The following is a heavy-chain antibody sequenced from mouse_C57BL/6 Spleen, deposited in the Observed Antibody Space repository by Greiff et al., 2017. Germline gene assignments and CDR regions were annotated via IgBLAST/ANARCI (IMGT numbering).Heavy chain of an antibody. CDR1: GYTFTDYY. Sequence: QLQQSGAELVRPGASVKLSCKASGYTFTDYYINWVKQRPGQGLEWIARIYPGSGNTYYNEKFKGKATLTAEKSSSTAYMQLSSLTSEDSAVYFCAAYYAMDYWGQGTSVTVSS. CDR2: IYPGSGNT. V-gene: IGHV1-76*01. J-gene: IGHJ4*01. CDR3: AAYYAMDY.